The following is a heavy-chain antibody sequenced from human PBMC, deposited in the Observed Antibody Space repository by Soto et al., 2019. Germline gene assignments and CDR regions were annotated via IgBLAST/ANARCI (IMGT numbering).Heavy chain of an antibody. CDR2: ISAYNGNT. Sequence: QVQLVQSGAEVKKPGASVKVSCKASGYTFTSYGISWVRQAPGQGLEWMGWISAYNGNTNYAQKLQGRVTMTTDTSTSTAYMELRSLRSDDTAVYYCVRDRRVVLLWFGENKSGFDYWGQGTLVTVSS. CDR3: VRDRRVVLLWFGENKSGFDY. D-gene: IGHD3-10*01. V-gene: IGHV1-18*01. J-gene: IGHJ4*02. CDR1: GYTFTSYG.